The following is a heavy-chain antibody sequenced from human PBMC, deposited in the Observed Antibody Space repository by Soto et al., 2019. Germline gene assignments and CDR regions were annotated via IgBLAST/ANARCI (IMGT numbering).Heavy chain of an antibody. CDR3: ARGRKGLTSYFDY. CDR1: GTSFGGYY. CDR2: INQSGTT. V-gene: IGHV4-34*01. J-gene: IGHJ4*02. Sequence: SETLSLTCFIYGTSFGGYYWNWLRQPPGKGLEWIAEINQSGTTNYNPSLKIRVTVSLDASKNQFFLNLTSVTAADTAVFYCARGRKGLTSYFDYWGQGTLVTVSS. D-gene: IGHD3-16*01.